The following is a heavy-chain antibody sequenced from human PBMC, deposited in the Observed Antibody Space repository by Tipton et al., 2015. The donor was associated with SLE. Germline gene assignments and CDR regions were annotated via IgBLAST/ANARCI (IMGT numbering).Heavy chain of an antibody. D-gene: IGHD2-2*01. V-gene: IGHV4-61*02. CDR1: GGSISSGGYY. J-gene: IGHJ4*02. CDR3: ARGEFHGSSTREV. CDR2: IYTSGST. Sequence: TLSLTCTVSGGSISSGGYYWSWFRQPAGKGLEWIGRIYTSGSTNYDPSLKSRVTMSVDTSKNQFSLKLSSVTAADTAVYYCARGEFHGSSTREVWGQGTLVTVSS.